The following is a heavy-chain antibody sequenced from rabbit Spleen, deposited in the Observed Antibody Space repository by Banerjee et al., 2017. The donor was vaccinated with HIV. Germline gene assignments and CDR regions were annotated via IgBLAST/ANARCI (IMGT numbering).Heavy chain of an antibody. Sequence: QSLEESGGDLVKPGASLTLTCTASGFSFSSGYYMCWVRQAPGKGLESIACIYGGSSDSTYSATWAKGRFTISKTSSTTVTLQMTSLTAADTATYFCARDAGTSFSTYGMDLWGQGTLVTVS. CDR3: ARDAGTSFSTYGMDL. J-gene: IGHJ6*01. V-gene: IGHV1S40*01. D-gene: IGHD4-2*01. CDR2: IYGGSSDST. CDR1: GFSFSSGYY.